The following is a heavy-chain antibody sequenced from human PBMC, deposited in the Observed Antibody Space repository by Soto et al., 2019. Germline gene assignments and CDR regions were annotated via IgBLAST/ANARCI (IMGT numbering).Heavy chain of an antibody. Sequence: GASVKVSCKASGGTFSSYTISWVRQAPGQGLEWMGRIIPILGIANYAQKFQGRVTITADKSTSTAYMELSSLRSEDTAVYYCARNVPYCSSTSCYSNWFDPWGQGTLVTVSS. D-gene: IGHD2-2*01. CDR1: GGTFSSYT. V-gene: IGHV1-69*02. CDR2: IIPILGIA. J-gene: IGHJ5*02. CDR3: ARNVPYCSSTSCYSNWFDP.